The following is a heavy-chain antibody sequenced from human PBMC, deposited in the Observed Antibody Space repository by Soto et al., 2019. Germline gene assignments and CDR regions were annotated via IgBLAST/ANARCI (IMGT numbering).Heavy chain of an antibody. J-gene: IGHJ6*02. CDR2: IYPDDSDT. D-gene: IGHD3-22*01. Sequence: GESLKISCVGSGYSFSTYWIVWVRQMPGKGLEWMGIIYPDDSDTRYSPAFEGQVTISADKSTRTAYMQWSSLKASDTAMYYCARRHYDSTGHMDVWGQGTTVTVSS. CDR3: ARRHYDSTGHMDV. CDR1: GYSFSTYW. V-gene: IGHV5-51*01.